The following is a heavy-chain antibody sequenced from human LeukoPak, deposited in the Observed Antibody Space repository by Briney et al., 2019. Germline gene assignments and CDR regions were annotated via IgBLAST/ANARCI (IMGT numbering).Heavy chain of an antibody. CDR3: AREGQPTYYDFWSGRSPYFDY. D-gene: IGHD3-3*01. CDR1: GGSISSYY. CDR2: IYTSGST. J-gene: IGHJ4*02. V-gene: IGHV4-4*07. Sequence: SETLSLTCTVSGGSISSYYWSWIRQPAGKGLEWIGRIYTSGSTNYNPSLKSRVTMSVDTSKNQFSLKLSSVTAADTAVYYCAREGQPTYYDFWSGRSPYFDYWGQGTLVTVSS.